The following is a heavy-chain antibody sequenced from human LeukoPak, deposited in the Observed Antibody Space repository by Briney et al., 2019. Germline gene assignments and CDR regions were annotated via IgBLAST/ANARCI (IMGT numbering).Heavy chain of an antibody. Sequence: SETLSLTCTVSGGSFRSSSYYWGWIRQTPGKGLEWIGCIYYSGSTYYNPSLKSRVTISVDTSENQFSLKLSSVTAADTAVYYCARVWEWFDPWGQGTLVTVSS. J-gene: IGHJ5*02. V-gene: IGHV4-39*07. CDR3: ARVWEWFDP. CDR1: GGSFRSSSYY. CDR2: IYYSGST. D-gene: IGHD1-26*01.